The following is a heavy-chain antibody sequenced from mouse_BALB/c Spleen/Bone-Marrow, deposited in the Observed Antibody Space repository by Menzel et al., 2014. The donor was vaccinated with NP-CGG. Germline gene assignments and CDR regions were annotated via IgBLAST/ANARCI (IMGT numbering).Heavy chain of an antibody. CDR2: ISSGDSYT. V-gene: IGHV5-6*01. CDR1: GISFSTYG. D-gene: IGHD1-1*01. Sequence: EVQLQQSGGDLVKPGGSLKLSCAASGISFSTYGMSWVRQTPDKRLEWVATISSGDSYTYYPDCVKGRFTISRDNAENTLYLQMSSLKSEDTAMYYCAFITTVAYWGQGTLVTVSA. CDR3: AFITTVAY. J-gene: IGHJ3*01.